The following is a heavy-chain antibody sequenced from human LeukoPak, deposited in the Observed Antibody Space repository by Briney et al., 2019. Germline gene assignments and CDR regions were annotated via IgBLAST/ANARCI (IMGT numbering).Heavy chain of an antibody. D-gene: IGHD1-26*01. V-gene: IGHV3-48*03. CDR3: ARDPGATPVNDAFDI. Sequence: GGSLRLSCAASGFTFSSYEMNWVRQAPGKGLEWVSYISSSGSTIYYADSVKGRFTISRDNAKNSLYLQMNSVRAEDTAVYYCARDPGATPVNDAFDIWGQGTMVTVSS. CDR2: ISSSGSTI. CDR1: GFTFSSYE. J-gene: IGHJ3*02.